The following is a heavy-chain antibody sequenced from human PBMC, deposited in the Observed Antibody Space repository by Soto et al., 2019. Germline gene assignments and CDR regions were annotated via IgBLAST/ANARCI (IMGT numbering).Heavy chain of an antibody. CDR1: GYTFTGYG. Sequence: GASVKVSCKASGYTFTGYGISWVRQAPGQGLEWMGWISAYNGNTNYAQKLQGRVTMTTDASTSTAYMELRSLRSDDTAVYYCARHSSSWSDAFDIWGQGTMVTVSS. CDR3: ARHSSSWSDAFDI. CDR2: ISAYNGNT. J-gene: IGHJ3*02. D-gene: IGHD6-13*01. V-gene: IGHV1-18*01.